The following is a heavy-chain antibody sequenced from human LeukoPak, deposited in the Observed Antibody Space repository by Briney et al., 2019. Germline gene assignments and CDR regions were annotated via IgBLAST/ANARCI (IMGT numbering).Heavy chain of an antibody. CDR1: GGSISSYY. Sequence: SETLSLTCTVSGGSISSYYWSWIRQPPGKGLEWIGYIYYSGSTNYNPSLKSRVTISVDTSKNQFSLKLSSVTAADTAVYYCATRDGYTRGDYWGQGTLVTVSS. D-gene: IGHD5-24*01. CDR2: IYYSGST. J-gene: IGHJ4*02. V-gene: IGHV4-59*12. CDR3: ATRDGYTRGDY.